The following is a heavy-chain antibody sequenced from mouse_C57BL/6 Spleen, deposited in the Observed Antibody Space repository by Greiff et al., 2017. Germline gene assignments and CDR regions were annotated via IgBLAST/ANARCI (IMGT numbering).Heavy chain of an antibody. V-gene: IGHV1-18*01. CDR1: GYTFTDYN. CDR2: INPNNGGT. CDR3: ARHDYGSSLAWFAY. J-gene: IGHJ3*01. Sequence: VHVKQSGPELVKPGASVKIPCKASGYTFTDYNMDWVKQSHGKSLEWIGDINPNNGGTIYNQKFKGKATLTVDKSSSTAYMELRSLTSEDTAVYYCARHDYGSSLAWFAYWGQGTLVTVSA. D-gene: IGHD1-1*01.